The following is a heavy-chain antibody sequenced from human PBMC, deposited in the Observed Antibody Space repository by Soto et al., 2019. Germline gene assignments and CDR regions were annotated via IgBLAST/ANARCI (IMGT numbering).Heavy chain of an antibody. CDR1: GGSISSYY. D-gene: IGHD3-10*01. Sequence: QVHLQESGPGLVKPSETLSLTCTVSGGSISSYYWSWIRQPPGKGLEWIGYIYYSGSTNYNPSLKSRVTRSGDTSKKQFSLKLSSVTAADTAVYYCAWSASYYPYYFDYWGQGTLVTVSS. V-gene: IGHV4-59*08. CDR3: AWSASYYPYYFDY. CDR2: IYYSGST. J-gene: IGHJ4*02.